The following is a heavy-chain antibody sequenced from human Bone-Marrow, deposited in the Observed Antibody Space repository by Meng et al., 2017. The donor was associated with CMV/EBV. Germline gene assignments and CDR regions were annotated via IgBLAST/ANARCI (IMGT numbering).Heavy chain of an antibody. CDR2: IYYSGST. CDR1: GGSVSSGSYY. Sequence: SETLSLTCTVSGGSVSSGSYYWSWIRQPPGKGLEWIGYIYYSGSTNYNPSLKSRVTISVDTSKNQFSLKLSSVTAADTAVYYCARGGRRAMYYYYGMDVCGQGTTVTVSS. V-gene: IGHV4-61*01. D-gene: IGHD3-10*01. J-gene: IGHJ6*02. CDR3: ARGGRRAMYYYYGMDV.